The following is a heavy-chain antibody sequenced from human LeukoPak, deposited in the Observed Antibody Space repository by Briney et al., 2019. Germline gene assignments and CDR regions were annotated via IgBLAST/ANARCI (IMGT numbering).Heavy chain of an antibody. CDR2: ISYDGSNK. Sequence: GGSLRLSCAASGFTFSSYGMHWVRQAPGKGLEWVAVISYDGSNKYYADSVKGRFTISRDNSKNTLYLQMNSLRAEDTAVYYCAKDLQGSSWYSPDYWGQGTLVTVSS. V-gene: IGHV3-30*18. CDR1: GFTFSSYG. CDR3: AKDLQGSSWYSPDY. D-gene: IGHD6-13*01. J-gene: IGHJ4*02.